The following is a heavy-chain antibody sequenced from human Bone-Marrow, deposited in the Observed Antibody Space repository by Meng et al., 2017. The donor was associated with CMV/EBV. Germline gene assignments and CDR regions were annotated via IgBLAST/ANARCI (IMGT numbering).Heavy chain of an antibody. CDR2: IGTGGDT. V-gene: IGHV3-47*02. D-gene: IGHD3-16*01. CDR1: GFAFSSYA. CDR3: AREGEGTDY. J-gene: IGHJ4*02. Sequence: GGSLRLSCAASGFAFSSYALHWVRRAPGKGLEWVSAIGTGGDTYYADSVMGRFTISRDNAKNSLYLQMNSLRAEDTALYHCAREGEGTDYWGQGTRVTVSS.